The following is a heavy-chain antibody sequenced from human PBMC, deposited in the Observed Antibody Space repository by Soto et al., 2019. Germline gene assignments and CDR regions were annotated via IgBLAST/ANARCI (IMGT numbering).Heavy chain of an antibody. D-gene: IGHD6-6*01. CDR1: GFTFSSYA. V-gene: IGHV3-30-3*01. J-gene: IGHJ4*02. CDR2: ISYDGSSK. CDR3: AREKLI. Sequence: PGGSLRLSCAASGFTFSSYAMHWVRQAPGKGLEWVAVISYDGSSKYYADSVKGRFTISRDNSKNTLYLQMNSLRAEDTAVYYCAREKLIWGQGTLVTVSS.